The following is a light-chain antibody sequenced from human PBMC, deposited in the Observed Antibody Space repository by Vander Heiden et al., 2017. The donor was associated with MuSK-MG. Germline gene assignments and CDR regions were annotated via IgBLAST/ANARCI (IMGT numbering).Light chain of an antibody. CDR3: LLYYGGAQLVV. Sequence: QTLVTQEPSLTVSPGGTVTLNCASSTGSFPSGYYPNSFQQKPGQTPRSLIYSTSNKHSWTPARFSGSLLGGKAALTLSGVQPEDEAEYYCLLYYGGAQLVVFGGGTKLTVL. J-gene: IGLJ2*01. CDR2: STS. CDR1: TGSFPSGYY. V-gene: IGLV7-43*01.